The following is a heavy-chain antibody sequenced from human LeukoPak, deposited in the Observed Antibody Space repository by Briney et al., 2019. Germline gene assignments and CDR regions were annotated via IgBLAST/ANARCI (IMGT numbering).Heavy chain of an antibody. CDR1: GFTFSNAW. CDR2: INHSGST. Sequence: GSLRLSCAASGFTFSNAWMSWVRQAPGKGLEWIGEINHSGSTNYNPSLKSRVTISVDTSKNQFSLKLSSVTAADTAVYYCARAGYWGQGTLVTVSS. J-gene: IGHJ4*02. V-gene: IGHV4-34*01. CDR3: ARAGY.